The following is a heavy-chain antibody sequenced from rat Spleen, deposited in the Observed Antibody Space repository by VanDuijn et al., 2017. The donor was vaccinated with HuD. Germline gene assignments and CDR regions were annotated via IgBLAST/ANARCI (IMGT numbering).Heavy chain of an antibody. CDR3: TRDRPGAYYVMDA. V-gene: IGHV2S8*01. J-gene: IGHJ4*01. Sequence: QVQLKESGPGLVQPSETLSLTCTVSGFSLTSNGVSWVRQPPGKGLEWIAAILSAGSTYYNSVFKSRLSISRDTSKNQVFLKMNSLQTDDTAIYYCTRDRPGAYYVMDAWGQGASVTVSS. CDR2: ILSAGST. D-gene: IGHD1-4*01. CDR1: GFSLTSNG.